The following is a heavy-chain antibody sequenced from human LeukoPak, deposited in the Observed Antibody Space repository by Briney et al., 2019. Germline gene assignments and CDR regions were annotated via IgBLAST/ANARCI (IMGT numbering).Heavy chain of an antibody. CDR3: AREWERGYSYDH. CDR2: IDSDGSST. Sequence: GGSLRLSCAASGFTFSSYWMHWVRQAPGKGLVWVSRIDSDGSSTNYADSVKGRFTVSRDNAKNTLYLQMNSLRAEDTAVYYCAREWERGYSYDHWGQGTPVIVSS. CDR1: GFTFSSYW. J-gene: IGHJ4*02. V-gene: IGHV3-74*01. D-gene: IGHD5-18*01.